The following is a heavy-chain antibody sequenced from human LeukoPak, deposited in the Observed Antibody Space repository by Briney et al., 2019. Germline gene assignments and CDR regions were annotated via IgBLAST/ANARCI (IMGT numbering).Heavy chain of an antibody. CDR3: AREGTGLRYFDWNGFDY. CDR1: GYTFTGYY. V-gene: IGHV1-2*06. D-gene: IGHD3-9*01. Sequence: ASVKVSCTASGYTFTGYYMHWVRQAPGQGLEWMGRINPNSGGTNYAQKFQGRVTMTRDTSISTAYMELSRLRSDDTAVYYCAREGTGLRYFDWNGFDYWGQGTLVTVSS. CDR2: INPNSGGT. J-gene: IGHJ4*02.